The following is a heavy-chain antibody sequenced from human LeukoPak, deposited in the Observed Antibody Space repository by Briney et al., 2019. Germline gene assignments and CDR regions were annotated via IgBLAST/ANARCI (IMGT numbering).Heavy chain of an antibody. CDR2: IYPGDSDT. J-gene: IGHJ4*02. CDR1: GYSFTSYW. CDR3: ARIQGYYYGSGSYYPFDY. Sequence: GESLKTSCKGSGYSFTSYWIGWVRQMPGKGLEWMGIIYPGDSDTRYSPSFQGQVTISADKSISTAYLQWSSLKASDTAMYYCARIQGYYYGSGSYYPFDYWGQGTLVTVSS. D-gene: IGHD3-10*01. V-gene: IGHV5-51*01.